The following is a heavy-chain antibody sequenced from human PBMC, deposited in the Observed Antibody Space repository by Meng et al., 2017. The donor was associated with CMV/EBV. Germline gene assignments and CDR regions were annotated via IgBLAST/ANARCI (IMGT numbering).Heavy chain of an antibody. D-gene: IGHD5-18*01. Sequence: ASVKVSCKASGYTFTGYYMHWVRQAPGQGLEWMGWINPNSGGTNYAQKFQGRVIMTRDTSISTAYMELSRLRSDDTAVYYCARSRIQLWLHHYYYGMDVWGQGTTVTVSS. CDR1: GYTFTGYY. V-gene: IGHV1-2*02. CDR3: ARSRIQLWLHHYYYGMDV. J-gene: IGHJ6*02. CDR2: INPNSGGT.